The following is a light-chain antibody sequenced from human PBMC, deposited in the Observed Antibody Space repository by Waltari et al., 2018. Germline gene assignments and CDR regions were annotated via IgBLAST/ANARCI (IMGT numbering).Light chain of an antibody. CDR1: QSLINSDGNTY. V-gene: IGKV2-30*01. CDR2: KVS. Sequence: DVVMPQPPLTLPVTLGLPAPTSCRSSQSLINSDGNTYLSWFQQRPGQSPRHLIYKVSNRDSGVPDRFSGSGSGTDFAQKISRVGAEDIAIYYCMQGIHWPRSFGQGTKVEIE. CDR3: MQGIHWPRS. J-gene: IGKJ1*01.